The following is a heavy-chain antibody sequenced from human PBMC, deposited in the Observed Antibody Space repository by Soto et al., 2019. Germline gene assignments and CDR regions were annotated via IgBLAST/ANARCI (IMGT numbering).Heavy chain of an antibody. Sequence: PXGSLRLSCAASGVTFRSYAINWVRQTQEKGLEWVSSISSTSTYTHYADSVKGRFTISRDNANNSLFLQMNSLRAEDTAIYYCARDLALAGNYWGQGALVTVSS. V-gene: IGHV3-21*01. J-gene: IGHJ4*02. CDR2: ISSTSTYT. D-gene: IGHD6-19*01. CDR3: ARDLALAGNY. CDR1: GVTFRSYA.